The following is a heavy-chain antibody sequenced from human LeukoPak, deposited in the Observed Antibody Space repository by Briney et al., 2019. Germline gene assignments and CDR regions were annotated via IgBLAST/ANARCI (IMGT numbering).Heavy chain of an antibody. Sequence: GGSPRLSCAASGFTFSSNTMSWVRQAPGRGLAWVSALDGSGVTTFYPDSVKGRFTISRDNSKNTLFLQMNSLRAEDTAICYCTKRTPEYSSSWCLDYWGQGTLVTVSS. V-gene: IGHV3-23*01. CDR2: LDGSGVTT. CDR1: GFTFSSNT. CDR3: TKRTPEYSSSWCLDY. D-gene: IGHD6-13*01. J-gene: IGHJ4*02.